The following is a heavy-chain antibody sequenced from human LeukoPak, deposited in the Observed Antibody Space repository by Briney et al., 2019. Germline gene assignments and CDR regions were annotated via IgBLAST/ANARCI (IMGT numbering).Heavy chain of an antibody. CDR3: AKQLRPDDY. CDR1: GFTFSSYG. Sequence: GGSLRLSCAASGFTFSSYGIHWVRQAPGKGLERVAFIRYDGSNKYHADSVKGRFTISRDNSKNTLYLQMNSLRAEDTAVYYCAKQLRPDDYWGQGTLVTVSS. D-gene: IGHD5-12*01. J-gene: IGHJ4*02. V-gene: IGHV3-30*02. CDR2: IRYDGSNK.